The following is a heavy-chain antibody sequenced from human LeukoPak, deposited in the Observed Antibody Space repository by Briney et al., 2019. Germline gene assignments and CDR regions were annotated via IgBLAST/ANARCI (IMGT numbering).Heavy chain of an antibody. Sequence: PGGSLRLSCAASGFTFSSYGMHWVRQAPGKGLEWVAFIRYDGSNKYYADSVKGRFTISRDNSKNTLYLQMNSLRAEDTAVYYCAKERETYGDYVAYFDYWGQGTLVTVSS. CDR2: IRYDGSNK. CDR3: AKERETYGDYVAYFDY. D-gene: IGHD4-17*01. J-gene: IGHJ4*02. V-gene: IGHV3-30*02. CDR1: GFTFSSYG.